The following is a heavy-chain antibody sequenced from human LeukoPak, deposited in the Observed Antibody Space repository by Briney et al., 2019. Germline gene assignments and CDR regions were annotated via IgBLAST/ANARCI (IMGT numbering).Heavy chain of an antibody. J-gene: IGHJ6*02. CDR2: IYHSGST. D-gene: IGHD4-23*01. Sequence: SETLSLTCTVSSYSIRSGYYWGWIRQPPGKGLEWIGSIYHSGSTYYNPSLKSRVTISVDTSKNQFSLKLSSVTAADTAVYYCARVNSFLYYYYGMDVWGQGTTVTVSS. CDR1: SYSIRSGYY. CDR3: ARVNSFLYYYYGMDV. V-gene: IGHV4-38-2*02.